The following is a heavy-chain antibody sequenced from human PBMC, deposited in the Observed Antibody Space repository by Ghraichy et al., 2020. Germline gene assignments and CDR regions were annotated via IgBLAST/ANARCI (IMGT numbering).Heavy chain of an antibody. V-gene: IGHV3-53*01. CDR1: GFTVSDRY. D-gene: IGHD5-24*01. CDR3: VKDDLEI. J-gene: IGHJ4*02. Sequence: GGSLRLSCAASGFTVSDRYMMWVRQAPGKGLEWVSSMFAGGNTYYADFVKGRFTIFRDSSTLYLQMDSLRAEDTAVYYCVKDDLEIWGQGTLVTVSS. CDR2: MFAGGNT.